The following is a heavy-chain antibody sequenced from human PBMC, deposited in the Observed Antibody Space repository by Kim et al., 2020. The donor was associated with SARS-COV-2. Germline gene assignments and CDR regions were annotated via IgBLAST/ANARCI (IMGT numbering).Heavy chain of an antibody. CDR2: IYYSGST. V-gene: IGHV4-31*03. J-gene: IGHJ3*02. CDR3: ARDLALVAFDI. CDR1: GGSISSGGYY. D-gene: IGHD3-3*02. Sequence: SETLSLTCTVSGGSISSGGYYWSWIRQHPGKGLEWIGYIYYSGSTYYNPSLKSRVTLSVDTSKNQFSLKLSSVTAADTAVYYCARDLALVAFDIWGQGTMVTVSS.